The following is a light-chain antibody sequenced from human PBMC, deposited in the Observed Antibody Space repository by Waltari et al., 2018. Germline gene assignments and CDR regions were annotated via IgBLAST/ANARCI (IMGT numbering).Light chain of an antibody. J-gene: IGLJ1*01. CDR1: NIESKS. CDR3: QVWDANTDPGV. V-gene: IGLV3-21*04. Sequence: SYVLTQPPSVSVAPGTTASITCGGNNIESKSVHWYQQKPGRAPILVISYDSARPSGIPERFSGSNSGNTATLTISRVEAGDEADYYCQVWDANTDPGVFGTGTEVTVL. CDR2: YDS.